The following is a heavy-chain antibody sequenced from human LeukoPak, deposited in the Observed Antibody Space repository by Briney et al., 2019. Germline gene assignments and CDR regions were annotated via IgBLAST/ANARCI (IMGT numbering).Heavy chain of an antibody. J-gene: IGHJ4*02. CDR2: IYYSGST. D-gene: IGHD3-9*01. CDR1: GGSFSTYY. CDR3: ARLYYDILTGYYLFDY. Sequence: SETLSLTCAVYGGSFSTYYWSWIRQPPGKGLEWIGYIYYSGSTNYNPSLKSRVTISVDTSKNQFSLKLSSVTAADTAVYYCARLYYDILTGYYLFDYWGQGTLVTVSS. V-gene: IGHV4-59*01.